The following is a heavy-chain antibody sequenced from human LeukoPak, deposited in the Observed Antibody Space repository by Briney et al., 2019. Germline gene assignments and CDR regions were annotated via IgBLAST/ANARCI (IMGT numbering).Heavy chain of an antibody. CDR1: GYTFTSYG. CDR2: ISAYNGNT. D-gene: IGHD2-8*02. Sequence: AAVKVSCKASGYTFTSYGISWVRQAPEQGLEWMGWISAYNGNTNYAQKLQGRVTMTTDTSTSTAYMELRSLRAEDTAIYYCATYRQVLLPFESWGQGTLVTVSS. V-gene: IGHV1-18*01. CDR3: ATYRQVLLPFES. J-gene: IGHJ4*02.